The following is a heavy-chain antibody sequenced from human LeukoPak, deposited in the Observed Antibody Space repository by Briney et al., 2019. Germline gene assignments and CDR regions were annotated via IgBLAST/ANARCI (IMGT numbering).Heavy chain of an antibody. CDR3: ARADTAIFRNYFDY. CDR2: IYYSGST. CDR1: GGSISSSSYY. Sequence: SETLSLTCTVSGGSISSSSYYWGWIRQPPGKGLEWIGSIYYSGSTYYNPSLKSRVTISVDTSKNQFSLKLSSVTAADTAVYYCARADTAIFRNYFDYWGQGTLVTVSS. V-gene: IGHV4-39*01. J-gene: IGHJ4*02. D-gene: IGHD5-18*01.